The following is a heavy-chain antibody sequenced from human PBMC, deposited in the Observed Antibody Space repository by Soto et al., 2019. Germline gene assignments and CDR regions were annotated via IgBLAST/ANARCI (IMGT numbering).Heavy chain of an antibody. CDR1: GFTVSSNY. CDR2: IYSGGST. D-gene: IGHD4-4*01. Sequence: PGGSLRLSCAASGFTVSSNYMSWVRQAPGKGLEWVSVIYSGGSTYYADSVKGRLTISRDNSKNTLYLQMNSLRAEDTAVYYCARAQGKGNSYYYYGMDVWGQGTTVTVSS. J-gene: IGHJ6*02. CDR3: ARAQGKGNSYYYYGMDV. V-gene: IGHV3-53*01.